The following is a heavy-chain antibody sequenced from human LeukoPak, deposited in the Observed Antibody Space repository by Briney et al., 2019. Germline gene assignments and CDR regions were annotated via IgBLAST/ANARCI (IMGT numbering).Heavy chain of an antibody. Sequence: GGSLRLSCTASGFTFSSYAMSWVRQAPGKGLEWVSAISGSGGSTYYADSVKGRFTISRDNSKNTLYLQMNSLRAEDTAVYYCAKTTRRGYSSGWYYVTESYFDYWGQGTLVTVSS. D-gene: IGHD6-19*01. CDR3: AKTTRRGYSSGWYYVTESYFDY. CDR2: ISGSGGST. V-gene: IGHV3-23*01. CDR1: GFTFSSYA. J-gene: IGHJ4*02.